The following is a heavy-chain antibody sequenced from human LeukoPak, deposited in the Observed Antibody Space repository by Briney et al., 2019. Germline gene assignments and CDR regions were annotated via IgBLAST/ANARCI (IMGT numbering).Heavy chain of an antibody. V-gene: IGHV3-23*01. CDR2: ISGSGGST. D-gene: IGHD3-22*01. CDR3: ARAGYYYDSRGDAFDI. CDR1: GFTFSSYG. J-gene: IGHJ3*02. Sequence: GGSLRLSCAASGFTFSSYGMSWVRQAPGKGLEWVSAISGSGGSTYYADSVKGRFTISRDNSKNTLYLQMNSLRAEDTAVYYCARAGYYYDSRGDAFDIWGQGTMVTVSS.